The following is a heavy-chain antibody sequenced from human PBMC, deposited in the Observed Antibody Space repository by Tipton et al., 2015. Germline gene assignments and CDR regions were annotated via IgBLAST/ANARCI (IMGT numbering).Heavy chain of an antibody. V-gene: IGHV3-7*01. D-gene: IGHD3-16*01. CDR3: ARELN. CDR1: GFIFTNYW. Sequence: GSLRLSCAASGFIFTNYWMTWVRQAPGKGLEWVANIKQDGSEKYYVDSVKGRFTISRDNAKNSLYLQMNSLRAEDTAVYYCARELNWGQGTLVTVSS. J-gene: IGHJ4*02. CDR2: IKQDGSEK.